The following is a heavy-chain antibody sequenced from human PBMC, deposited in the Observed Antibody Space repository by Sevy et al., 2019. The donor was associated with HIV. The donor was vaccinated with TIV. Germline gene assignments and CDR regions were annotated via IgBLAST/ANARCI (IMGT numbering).Heavy chain of an antibody. Sequence: GGSLRLSCAASGFTFSSYSMNWVRQAPGKGLEWVSSIGSSSSYIYYADSVKGRFTISRDNAKNSLYLQMNSLRAEDTAVYYCARGGQAARFDYWGQGTLVTVSS. D-gene: IGHD6-6*01. V-gene: IGHV3-21*01. CDR1: GFTFSSYS. J-gene: IGHJ4*02. CDR3: ARGGQAARFDY. CDR2: IGSSSSYI.